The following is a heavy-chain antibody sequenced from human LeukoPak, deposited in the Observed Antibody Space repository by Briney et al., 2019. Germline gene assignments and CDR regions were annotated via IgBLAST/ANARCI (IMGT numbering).Heavy chain of an antibody. CDR2: INPNSGGT. Sequence: ASVKVSCKASGYTFTSYGISWVRQAPGQGLEWMGWINPNSGGTNYAQKFQGRVTMTRDTSISTAYMELSSLRSEDTAVYYCARKRRGGVIDYWGQGTLVTVSS. D-gene: IGHD3-16*01. CDR3: ARKRRGGVIDY. V-gene: IGHV1-2*02. J-gene: IGHJ4*02. CDR1: GYTFTSYG.